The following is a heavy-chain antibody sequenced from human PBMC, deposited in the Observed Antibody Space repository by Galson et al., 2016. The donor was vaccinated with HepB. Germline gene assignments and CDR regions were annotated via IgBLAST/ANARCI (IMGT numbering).Heavy chain of an antibody. V-gene: IGHV3-21*01. J-gene: IGHJ6*02. Sequence: SLRLSCAASGFTFSTYNMNWVRQTPGKGLEWVSSISGSGSYLYYADSVKGRFTIFRDNANNSLYLHLSSLRAEDTAVYYCSRDLRNVEGPDLTYYYGMDVWGQGTTVTVSS. CDR2: ISGSGSYL. D-gene: IGHD1-1*01. CDR3: SRDLRNVEGPDLTYYYGMDV. CDR1: GFTFSTYN.